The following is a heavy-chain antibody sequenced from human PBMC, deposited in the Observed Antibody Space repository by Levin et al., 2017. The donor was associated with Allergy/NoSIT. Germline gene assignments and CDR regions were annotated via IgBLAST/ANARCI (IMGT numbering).Heavy chain of an antibody. Sequence: ETLSLTCAASGFTFSNFWMTWVRQAPGKGLEWVANINQDGSEKYYVASVKGRFTISRDNARNSLYLQLNSLRAEDTAVYYCARGGVAVITADYWGQGTLVAVSS. CDR3: ARGGVAVITADY. CDR2: INQDGSEK. J-gene: IGHJ4*02. D-gene: IGHD2/OR15-2a*01. V-gene: IGHV3-7*03. CDR1: GFTFSNFW.